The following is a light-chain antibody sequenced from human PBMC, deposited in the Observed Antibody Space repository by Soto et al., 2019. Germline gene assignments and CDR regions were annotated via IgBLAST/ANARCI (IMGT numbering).Light chain of an antibody. Sequence: DIQMTQSPSSLSASVGDRVTITCRASQSISSYLNWYQQKPGKAPKLLIYAASSLQSGVPSRFSGSGSGTDFTLTISSLQPEDVASYYCQQSYGTPLLTFGGGTKVEIK. J-gene: IGKJ4*01. CDR2: AAS. V-gene: IGKV1-39*01. CDR3: QQSYGTPLLT. CDR1: QSISSY.